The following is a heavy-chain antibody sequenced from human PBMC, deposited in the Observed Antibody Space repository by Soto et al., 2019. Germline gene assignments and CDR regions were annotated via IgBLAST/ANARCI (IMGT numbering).Heavy chain of an antibody. CDR3: ARDVKSGITIFGVVQRYFDY. V-gene: IGHV3-7*01. CDR2: IKQDGSEK. CDR1: GFTFSSYW. J-gene: IGHJ4*02. Sequence: GGSLRLSCAASGFTFSSYWMSWVRQAPGKGLEWVANIKQDGSEKYYVDSVKGRFTISRDNAKNSLYLQMNSLRAEDTAVYYCARDVKSGITIFGVVQRYFDYWGQGTLVTVSS. D-gene: IGHD3-3*01.